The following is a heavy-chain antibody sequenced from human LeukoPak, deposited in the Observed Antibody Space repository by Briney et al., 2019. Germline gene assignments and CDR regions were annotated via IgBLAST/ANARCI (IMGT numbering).Heavy chain of an antibody. J-gene: IGHJ3*02. CDR1: GFTFSSYG. CDR3: AKHERYSSSWYGSDAFDI. CDR2: IRYDGSNK. D-gene: IGHD6-13*01. Sequence: PGRSLRLSCAASGFTFSSYGMHWVRQAPGKGLEWVAFIRYDGSNKYYADSVKGRFTISRDNSKNTLYLQMNSLRAEDTAVYYCAKHERYSSSWYGSDAFDIWGQGTMVTVSS. V-gene: IGHV3-30*02.